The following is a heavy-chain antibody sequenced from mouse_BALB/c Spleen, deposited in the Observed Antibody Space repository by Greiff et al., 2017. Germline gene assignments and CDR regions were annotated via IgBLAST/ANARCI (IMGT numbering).Heavy chain of an antibody. D-gene: IGHD2-1*01. J-gene: IGHJ4*01. CDR3: ARVGNQSKGYAMDY. V-gene: IGHV1-80*01. Sequence: QVQLQQSGAELVRPGSSVKISCKASGYAFSSYWMNWVKQRPGPGLEWIGQIYPGGGDTNYNGKFKGKATLTADKSSSTAYMQISSLTAEDSAVYFCARVGNQSKGYAMDYWGQGTSVTVSS. CDR1: GYAFSSYW. CDR2: IYPGGGDT.